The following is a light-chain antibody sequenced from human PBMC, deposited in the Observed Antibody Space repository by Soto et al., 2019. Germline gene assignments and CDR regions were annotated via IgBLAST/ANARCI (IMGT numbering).Light chain of an antibody. Sequence: QSVLTQPASVSGSPGQSITISCTGTSSDVGAYNYVSWYQQYPGKAPKLMIYGVTNRPSGVSNRFSGSKSGNTASLTISGLQPEDEADYYCNSYTTTTVVFGSGTKVTVL. CDR3: NSYTTTTVV. J-gene: IGLJ1*01. CDR1: SSDVGAYNY. CDR2: GVT. V-gene: IGLV2-14*01.